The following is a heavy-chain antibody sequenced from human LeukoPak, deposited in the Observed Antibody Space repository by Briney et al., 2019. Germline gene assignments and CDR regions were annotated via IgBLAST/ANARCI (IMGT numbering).Heavy chain of an antibody. J-gene: IGHJ4*02. CDR2: IRSKIDGGAT. CDR3: YTSITDY. D-gene: IGHD2-21*01. Sequence: PGGSLRLSCAASGFNVNNAWMSWVRQAPGKGLEWVGRIRSKIDGGATDYAAPVKGRFTISREDSKNTLYLQINSLKIEDTAMYYCYTSITDYWGQGTLVTVSS. CDR1: GFNVNNAW. V-gene: IGHV3-15*07.